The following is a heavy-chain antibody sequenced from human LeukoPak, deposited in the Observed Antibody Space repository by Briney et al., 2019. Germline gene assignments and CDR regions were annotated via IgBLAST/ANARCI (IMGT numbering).Heavy chain of an antibody. V-gene: IGHV3-21*01. CDR3: ARDHCSGGSCYSFDY. J-gene: IGHJ4*02. D-gene: IGHD2-15*01. CDR1: GFTFSSYS. CDR2: ISSSSSYI. Sequence: GGSLRLSCAASGFTFSSYSMNWVRQAPGKGLEWASPISSSSSYIYYGDSVKGRFTISRDNAKNSLYLQMNSLRAEDTAVYYCARDHCSGGSCYSFDYWGQGTLVTVSS.